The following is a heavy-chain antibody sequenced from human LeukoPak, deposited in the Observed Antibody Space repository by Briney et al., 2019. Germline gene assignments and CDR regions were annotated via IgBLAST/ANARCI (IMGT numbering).Heavy chain of an antibody. CDR1: GFTFNSYA. D-gene: IGHD6-13*01. CDR2: ISYDGSNK. Sequence: PGRSLRLSCAASGFTFNSYAMHWVRQAPGKGLEWGAVISYDGSNKYYADSAKGRFTISRDNSKNTLCLEMNSLRAEDTAVFYCARDFVAAGTIFDYWGQGTLVTVSS. V-gene: IGHV3-30*04. J-gene: IGHJ4*02. CDR3: ARDFVAAGTIFDY.